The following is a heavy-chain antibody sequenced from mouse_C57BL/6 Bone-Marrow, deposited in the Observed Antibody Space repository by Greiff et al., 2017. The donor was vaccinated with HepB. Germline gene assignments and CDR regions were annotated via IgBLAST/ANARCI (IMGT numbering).Heavy chain of an antibody. CDR1: GFTFTDYY. J-gene: IGHJ4*01. CDR3: ARYGENGPYRRYYAMDY. CDR2: IRNKANGYTT. V-gene: IGHV7-3*01. D-gene: IGHD2-10*01. Sequence: EVNVVESGGGLVQPGGSLSLSCAASGFTFTDYYMSWVRQPPGKALEWLGFIRNKANGYTTEYSASVKGRFTISRDNSQSILYLQMNALRAEDSATYYCARYGENGPYRRYYAMDYWGQGTSVTVSS.